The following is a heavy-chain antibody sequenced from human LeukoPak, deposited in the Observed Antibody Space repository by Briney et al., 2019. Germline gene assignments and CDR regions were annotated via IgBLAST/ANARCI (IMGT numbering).Heavy chain of an antibody. V-gene: IGHV4-4*02. J-gene: IGHJ4*02. CDR1: GGSISSSNW. CDR3: ARVQWLPLYYFNY. D-gene: IGHD6-19*01. CDR2: IYHSGST. Sequence: SETLSLTCAVSGGSISSSNWWSWVRQPPGKGLEWIGEIYHSGSTNYNPSLKSRVTISVDKSKNQFSLKLSSVTAADTAVYYCARVQWLPLYYFNYWGQGTLVTVSS.